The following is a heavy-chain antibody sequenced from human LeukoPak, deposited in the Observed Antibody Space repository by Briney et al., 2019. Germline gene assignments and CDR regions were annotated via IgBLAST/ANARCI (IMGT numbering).Heavy chain of an antibody. V-gene: IGHV3-30-3*01. Sequence: GSLRLSCAASGFTFSSYAMHWVRQAPGKGLEWVAVISYDGSNKYYADSVKGRFTISRDNSKNTLYLQMNSLRAEDTAVYYCAKEALGWFGEFFSYYFDYWGQGTLVTVSS. CDR2: ISYDGSNK. D-gene: IGHD3-10*01. CDR3: AKEALGWFGEFFSYYFDY. J-gene: IGHJ4*02. CDR1: GFTFSSYA.